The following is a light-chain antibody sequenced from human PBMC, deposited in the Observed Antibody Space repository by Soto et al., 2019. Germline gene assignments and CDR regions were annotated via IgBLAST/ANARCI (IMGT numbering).Light chain of an antibody. CDR2: WAS. Sequence: DIVMTQSPDSLAVSLGERATINCKSSQSVLYSSNNKSYLTWYQQKPGQPPKLLIYWASTRESGVPDRFSGSGSGTDFTLTISSLQAEDVAVYYCQQYSSTPLTFGGGTKVEIK. V-gene: IGKV4-1*01. J-gene: IGKJ4*01. CDR1: QSVLYSSNNKSY. CDR3: QQYSSTPLT.